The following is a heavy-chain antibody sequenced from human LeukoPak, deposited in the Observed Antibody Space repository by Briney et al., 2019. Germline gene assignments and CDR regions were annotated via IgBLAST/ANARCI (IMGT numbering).Heavy chain of an antibody. CDR1: GYSISSGYY. CDR3: ARDGWELRFFDY. Sequence: SETLSLTCTVSGYSISSGYYWGWIRQPPGKGLEWIANIYHSGLIYYNPSLKSRVTISLDTSKNQFSLRLSSVTAADTAVYYCARDGWELRFFDYWGQGTLVTVSS. V-gene: IGHV4-38-2*02. D-gene: IGHD1-26*01. J-gene: IGHJ4*02. CDR2: IYHSGLI.